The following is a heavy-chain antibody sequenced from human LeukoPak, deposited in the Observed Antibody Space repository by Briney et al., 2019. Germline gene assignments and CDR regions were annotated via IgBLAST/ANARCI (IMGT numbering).Heavy chain of an antibody. D-gene: IGHD1-26*01. Sequence: PSETLSLTCGVSGGSITSTNWWSWVRQPPGQGLEWIGEISLTGRTNYNPSLIGRVIMSLDGSRNQLSLTLTSVTAADTAMYCCTRESGPYCPFGYWGQGTLVVVPS. CDR1: GGSITSTNW. V-gene: IGHV4-4*01. CDR3: TRESGPYCPFGY. CDR2: ISLTGRT. J-gene: IGHJ4*02.